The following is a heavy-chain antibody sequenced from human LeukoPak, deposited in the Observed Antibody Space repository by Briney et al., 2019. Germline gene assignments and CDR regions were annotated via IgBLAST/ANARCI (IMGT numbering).Heavy chain of an antibody. CDR2: ISSSGSTI. Sequence: TGGSLRLSCAASGFTFSDYYMSWIRQAPGKGLEWVSYISSSGSTIYYPDSVKGRFTISRDNAKNTLFLQMNSLRAEDTAVYYCATTGSGSYYDYWDQGPLVTVSS. J-gene: IGHJ4*02. CDR3: ATTGSGSYYDY. V-gene: IGHV3-11*04. D-gene: IGHD1-26*01. CDR1: GFTFSDYY.